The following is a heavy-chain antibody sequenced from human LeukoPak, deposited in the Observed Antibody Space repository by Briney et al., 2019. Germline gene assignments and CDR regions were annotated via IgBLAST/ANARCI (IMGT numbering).Heavy chain of an antibody. V-gene: IGHV3-23*01. CDR3: TKPLGYCSGGSCYSGGYMDV. CDR1: GFTFSSYA. CDR2: ISSSGSTI. J-gene: IGHJ6*03. D-gene: IGHD2-15*01. Sequence: GGSLRLPCVASGFTFSSYAMSWVRQAPGKGLEWVSYISSSGSTIYYADSVKGRFTISRDNSKNTLYLQMNSLRAEDTAVYYCTKPLGYCSGGSCYSGGYMDVWGKGTTVTVSS.